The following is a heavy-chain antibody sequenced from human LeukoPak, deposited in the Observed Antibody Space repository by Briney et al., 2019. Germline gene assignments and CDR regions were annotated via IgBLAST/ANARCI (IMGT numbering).Heavy chain of an antibody. CDR2: INAGNGDT. Sequence: ASVKVSCKASGYTFTSYAIQWVRQAPGQGLEWMGWINAGNGDTKYSQRFQGRVTITRDTSASTAYMELSSLRSEDTAVYYCARDPRSGYHDYWGQGTLVTVSS. V-gene: IGHV1-3*01. D-gene: IGHD3-22*01. CDR3: ARDPRSGYHDY. J-gene: IGHJ4*02. CDR1: GYTFTSYA.